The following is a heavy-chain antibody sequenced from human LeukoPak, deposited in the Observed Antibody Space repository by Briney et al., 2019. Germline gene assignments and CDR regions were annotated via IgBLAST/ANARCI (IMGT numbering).Heavy chain of an antibody. V-gene: IGHV3-23*01. J-gene: IGHJ4*02. Sequence: GGSLRLSCTVSGFTVSSNSMSWVRQAPGKGLEWVSGISVTIGDSGGSTYYADSVKGRFTMSRDNSKNTLFLQMNSLRAEDTAVYYCAKGLYNYFDYRGQGTRVTVSS. CDR3: AKGLYNYFDY. CDR2: IGDSGGST. D-gene: IGHD3-16*01. CDR1: GFTVSSNS.